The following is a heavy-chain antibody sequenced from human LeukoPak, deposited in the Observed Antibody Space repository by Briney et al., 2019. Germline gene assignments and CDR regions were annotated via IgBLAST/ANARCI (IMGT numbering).Heavy chain of an antibody. V-gene: IGHV3-21*01. CDR2: ISSTISYI. CDR3: ARDRLYYYGSGSYSSF. CDR1: GFTFSRYS. D-gene: IGHD3-10*01. Sequence: GGSLRLSCAASGFTFSRYSMNWVRQARGKGVEWVSSISSTISYIYYAASVKGRFTISRHNAKHSLYLQMNSLTAEHTAVYYCARDRLYYYGSGSYSSFWGQGTLVTVSS. J-gene: IGHJ4*02.